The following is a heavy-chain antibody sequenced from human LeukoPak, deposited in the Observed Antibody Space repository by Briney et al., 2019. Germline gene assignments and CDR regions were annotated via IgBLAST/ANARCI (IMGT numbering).Heavy chain of an antibody. V-gene: IGHV4-59*12. J-gene: IGHJ4*02. Sequence: SETLSLTCTVSGGSISSYYWSWIRQPPGKGLEWIGYIYYSGSTNYNPSLKSRVTISVDTSKNQFSLRLTSVTAADTAVYYCAGDYRGSLDYWGQGTLVTVSS. D-gene: IGHD3-10*01. CDR3: AGDYRGSLDY. CDR1: GGSISSYY. CDR2: IYYSGST.